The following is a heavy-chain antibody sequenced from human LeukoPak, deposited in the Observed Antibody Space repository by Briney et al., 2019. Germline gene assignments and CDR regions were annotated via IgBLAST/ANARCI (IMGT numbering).Heavy chain of an antibody. CDR2: IFSGST. CDR3: ARQGERPGISAY. Sequence: GSLRLSCAASGVTLSPYGMHWVRQAPGKGLEWIGSIFSGSTYYNPSLKSRVTISLNTSKNQLSLNLSSVTAADTAVYYCARQGERPGISAYWGQGTLVTVSS. D-gene: IGHD1-26*01. J-gene: IGHJ4*02. V-gene: IGHV4-39*01. CDR1: GVTLSPYG.